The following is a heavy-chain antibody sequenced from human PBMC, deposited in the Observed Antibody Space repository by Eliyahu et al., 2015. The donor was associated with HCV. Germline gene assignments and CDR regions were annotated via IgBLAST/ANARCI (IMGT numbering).Heavy chain of an antibody. Sequence: EVQLVESGGGLVQPGGSLRLSCAASGFTFSSYAMHWVRQAPGKGLEYVSAISSNGGSTYYANSVKGRFTISRDNSKNTLYLQMGSLRAEDMAVYYCARSRLPTGDDAFDIWGQGTMVTVSS. CDR1: GFTFSSYA. CDR3: ARSRLPTGDDAFDI. CDR2: ISSNGGST. J-gene: IGHJ3*02. V-gene: IGHV3-64*01. D-gene: IGHD1-14*01.